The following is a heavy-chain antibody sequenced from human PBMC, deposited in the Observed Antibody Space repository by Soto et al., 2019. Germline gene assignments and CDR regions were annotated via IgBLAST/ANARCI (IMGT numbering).Heavy chain of an antibody. CDR3: TTGPFVYYDSSGYSYYFDY. J-gene: IGHJ4*02. CDR1: GFTFSNAW. CDR2: IKSKTDGGTT. Sequence: GGSLRLSCAASGFTFSNAWISWVRQAPGKGLEWVGRIKSKTDGGTTDYAAPVKGRFTISRDDSKNTLYLQMNSLKTEDTAVYYCTTGPFVYYDSSGYSYYFDYWGQGTLVTV. D-gene: IGHD3-22*01. V-gene: IGHV3-15*01.